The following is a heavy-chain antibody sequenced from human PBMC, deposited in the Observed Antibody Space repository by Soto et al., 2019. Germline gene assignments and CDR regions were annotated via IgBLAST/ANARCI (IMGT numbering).Heavy chain of an antibody. CDR2: IYYSGST. D-gene: IGHD3-10*01. V-gene: IGHV4-39*01. Sequence: QLQLQESGPGLVKPSETLSLTCTVSGGSISSSSYYWGWIRQPPGKGLEWIGSIYYSGSTYYNPSIKSRVTIAVDTSKNQFSLKLSSVTAADTAVYYCATLWFGEGNYWGQGTLVTVSS. J-gene: IGHJ4*02. CDR1: GGSISSSSYY. CDR3: ATLWFGEGNY.